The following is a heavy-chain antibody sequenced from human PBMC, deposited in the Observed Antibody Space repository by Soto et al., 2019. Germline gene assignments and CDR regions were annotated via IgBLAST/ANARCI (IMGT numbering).Heavy chain of an antibody. V-gene: IGHV4-59*02. J-gene: IGHJ6*02. CDR3: ARVFRHGTYEMDV. Sequence: SETLSLTCTVPGGSVSGDYWSWIRQPPWKALEWIGYIDNSGITNHNPSLKSRVTISVDTSKNQFSLQLSSVTAADTAVYYCARVFRHGTYEMDVWGQGTTVTVSS. D-gene: IGHD1-26*01. CDR1: GGSVSGDY. CDR2: IDNSGIT.